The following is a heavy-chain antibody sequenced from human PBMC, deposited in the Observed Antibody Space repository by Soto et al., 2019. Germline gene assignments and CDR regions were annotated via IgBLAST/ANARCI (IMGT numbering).Heavy chain of an antibody. V-gene: IGHV3-30*18. D-gene: IGHD2-8*01. J-gene: IGHJ5*02. CDR2: ISYDGNNI. CDR3: AKDVGYCTNGVCLYNWFDP. Sequence: PGGSLRLSCAASGFTFNSYGIHWARQAPGKALEWVAVISYDGNNIYYGDSVQGRFTISRDNSKNTIYLQMNSLRAEDTAVYYCAKDVGYCTNGVCLYNWFDPWGQGTLVTVSS. CDR1: GFTFNSYG.